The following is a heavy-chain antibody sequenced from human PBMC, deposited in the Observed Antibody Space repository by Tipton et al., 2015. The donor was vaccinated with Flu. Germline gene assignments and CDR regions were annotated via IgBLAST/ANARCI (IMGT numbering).Heavy chain of an antibody. CDR3: ACAGHGYYDSSGSDY. D-gene: IGHD3-22*01. CDR2: IHYSGST. J-gene: IGHJ4*02. V-gene: IGHV4-31*03. CDR1: GGSLSSCGYY. Sequence: TLSLTCIVSGGSLSSCGYYWSWIRQHPGKGLEWIGYIHYSGSTYYNPSLKSRVTISVDTSKNQFSLKLTSVTAADTAVYYCACAGHGYYDSSGSDYWGQGTLVTVSS.